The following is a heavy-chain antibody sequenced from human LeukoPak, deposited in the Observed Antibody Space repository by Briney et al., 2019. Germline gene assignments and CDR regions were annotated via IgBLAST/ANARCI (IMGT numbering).Heavy chain of an antibody. D-gene: IGHD5-18*01. CDR1: GGSISSSTYY. Sequence: KTSETLSLTCTVSGGSISSSTYYWGWIRQPPGKGLEWIGRVFHSGSAYYNPSLPSLKSRVTISVDTSNNQFSLKVSSVTAADTAVYYCASHRGYSKFDYWGQGNLVTVSS. V-gene: IGHV4-39*01. CDR2: VFHSGSA. J-gene: IGHJ4*02. CDR3: ASHRGYSKFDY.